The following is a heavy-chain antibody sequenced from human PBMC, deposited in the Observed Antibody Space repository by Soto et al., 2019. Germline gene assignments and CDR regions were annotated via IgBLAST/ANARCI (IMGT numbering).Heavy chain of an antibody. CDR3: ARVSSSWGLVNYFDY. CDR2: IYYSGST. Sequence: SETLSLTCTVSGGSISSYYWSWIRQPPGKGLECIGYIYYSGSTNYNASLQSRLTISVDTSKNQFSLKLSSVTAADTAVYYCARVSSSWGLVNYFDYWGQGTLVTVSS. CDR1: GGSISSYY. J-gene: IGHJ4*02. V-gene: IGHV4-59*01. D-gene: IGHD6-13*01.